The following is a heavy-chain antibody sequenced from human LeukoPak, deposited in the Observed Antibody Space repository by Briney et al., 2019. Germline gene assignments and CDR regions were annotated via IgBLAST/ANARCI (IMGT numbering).Heavy chain of an antibody. D-gene: IGHD3-10*01. CDR1: GFTFSSYG. V-gene: IGHV3-30*18. J-gene: IGHJ4*02. Sequence: GGSLRLSCAASGFTFSSYGIHWVRQAPGKGLEWVAVISYDGSNKYYTDSVKGRFTISRDNSKKTLYLQMNSLRTEDTAVYYCAKDSPSYLIDYWGQGTLVTVSS. CDR2: ISYDGSNK. CDR3: AKDSPSYLIDY.